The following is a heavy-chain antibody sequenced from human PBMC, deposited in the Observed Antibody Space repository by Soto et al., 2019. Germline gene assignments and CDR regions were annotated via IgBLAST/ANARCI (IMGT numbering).Heavy chain of an antibody. Sequence: QLQLQESGSGLVKPSQTLSLTCAVSGGYISSGGYSWSWIRQPPGTGMEWIGYIYHSGSSYCNPCLKRRVTISVDRSKNQFSLKLSSVSAADTAVYYCARTPDIWGQGQWSPSLQ. V-gene: IGHV4-30-2*01. CDR3: ARTPDI. J-gene: IGHJ3*02. CDR2: IYHSGSS. CDR1: GGYISSGGYS.